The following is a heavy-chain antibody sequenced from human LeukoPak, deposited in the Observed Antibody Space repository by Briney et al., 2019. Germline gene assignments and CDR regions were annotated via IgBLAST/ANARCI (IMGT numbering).Heavy chain of an antibody. D-gene: IGHD5-12*01. Sequence: SETLSLTCAVSGASINDFYWTWIRQPPGKGLEWIGYVYYGGSTNYNPPLKSRVSMSVDTSKNQFSLTLTSVTVADTAFYYCARGGIRGYSAFDNLDFWGLGTHVTVSS. V-gene: IGHV4-59*01. CDR3: ARGGIRGYSAFDNLDF. CDR2: VYYGGST. CDR1: GASINDFY. J-gene: IGHJ4*02.